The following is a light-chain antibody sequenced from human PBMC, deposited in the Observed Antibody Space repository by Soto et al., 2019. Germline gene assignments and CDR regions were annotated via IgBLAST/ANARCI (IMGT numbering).Light chain of an antibody. CDR3: CSYTSLSIVV. CDR1: SSDVGRYNH. V-gene: IGLV2-14*01. Sequence: QSPLTQPASVSGSPGQSITISCTGTSSDVGRYNHVSWYQHPPGKAPKLILFGVSDRPSGVSHRFSGSKSGNTASLTISGRQAEDEADYYCCSYTSLSIVVFGGGTKLTVL. CDR2: GVS. J-gene: IGLJ2*01.